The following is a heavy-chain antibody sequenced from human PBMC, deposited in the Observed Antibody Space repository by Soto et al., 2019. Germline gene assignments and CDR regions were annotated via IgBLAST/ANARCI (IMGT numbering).Heavy chain of an antibody. J-gene: IGHJ4*02. CDR3: ARVRQWLVKYFDY. CDR1: SGSISSGDYY. D-gene: IGHD6-19*01. V-gene: IGHV4-30-4*01. Sequence: PSETLSLTCTVSSGSISSGDYYWSWIRQPPGKGLEWIGYIYDSGSTYYNPSLKSRVSISVDTSKNQFSLNLRSVTAADTAVYYCARVRQWLVKYFDYWGQGTLVTRLL. CDR2: IYDSGST.